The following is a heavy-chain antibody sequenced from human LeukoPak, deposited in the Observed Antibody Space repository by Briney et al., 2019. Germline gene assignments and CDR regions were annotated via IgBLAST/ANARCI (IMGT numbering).Heavy chain of an antibody. CDR2: IKQDGSEK. V-gene: IGHV3-7*03. CDR1: GFTFSNYW. J-gene: IGHJ5*02. Sequence: GGSLRLSCAASGFTFSNYWMSWVRQAPGKGLEWVASIKQDGSEKYYVDSVKGRFTISRDNAKNSLYLQMNSLRAEDTAVYYCARDRVAAAGTNWFDPWGQGTVVIVSS. CDR3: ARDRVAAAGTNWFDP. D-gene: IGHD6-13*01.